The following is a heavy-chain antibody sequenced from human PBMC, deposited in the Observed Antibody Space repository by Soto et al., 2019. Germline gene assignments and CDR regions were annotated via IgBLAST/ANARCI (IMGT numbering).Heavy chain of an antibody. J-gene: IGHJ6*02. CDR3: ASYLGGGGYYSGMDV. CDR2: IYPGDSDT. CDR1: GYSFTSYW. V-gene: IGHV5-51*01. Sequence: GESLKISCKGSGYSFTSYWIGWVRQMPGKGLEWMGIIYPGDSDTRYSPSFQGQVTISADKSISTAYLQWSSLKASDTAMYYCASYLGGGGYYSGMDVWGQGTTVTVSS. D-gene: IGHD3-16*01.